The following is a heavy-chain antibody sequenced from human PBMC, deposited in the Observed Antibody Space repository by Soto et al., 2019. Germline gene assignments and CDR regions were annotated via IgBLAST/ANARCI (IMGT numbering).Heavy chain of an antibody. Sequence: QVHLAESGGGVVQPGRSLRLSCAGSGFTFSSYAMHWVRQAPGKGLEWVAVISNDGSYKYYADSLQGRFIISRDNSKNTLYLQMNSPRAEDTAVYYCAKDLYYYDSSLHDYWGQGPLVSVSS. CDR2: ISNDGSYK. CDR1: GFTFSSYA. J-gene: IGHJ4*02. V-gene: IGHV3-30*18. CDR3: AKDLYYYDSSLHDY. D-gene: IGHD3-22*01.